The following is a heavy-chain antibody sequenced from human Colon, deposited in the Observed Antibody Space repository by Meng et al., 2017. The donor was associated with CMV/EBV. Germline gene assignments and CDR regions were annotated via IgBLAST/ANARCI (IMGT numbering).Heavy chain of an antibody. CDR3: ARGGGTPIRGVLPFDF. D-gene: IGHD3-10*01. Sequence: QVHIQQCGQGLLKLSSSLSLNCALYGGSLIPNYWSWNRKSLGKGLVWIAEIDHTGSTNYNPSLKSRVTISIDRSNSHFSLNLTSATAADTALYYCARGGGTPIRGVLPFDFWGQGTLVTVSS. CDR2: IDHTGST. CDR1: GGSLIPNY. V-gene: IGHV4-34*01. J-gene: IGHJ4*02.